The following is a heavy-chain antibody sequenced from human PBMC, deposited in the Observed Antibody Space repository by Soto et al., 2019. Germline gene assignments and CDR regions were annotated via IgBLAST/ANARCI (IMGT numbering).Heavy chain of an antibody. Sequence: EVQLVESGGDLIQPGGSLRLSCAASGLSVSTNYMTWVRQAPGKGLEWASLIFAGGSTYYADSVKGRFTISRDNSKNTLYLQMNSLSAEDTGVYYCARERIAAGGTHDAIDIWGQGTMVTVSS. V-gene: IGHV3-53*01. CDR3: ARERIAAGGTHDAIDI. CDR1: GLSVSTNY. CDR2: IFAGGST. D-gene: IGHD6-13*01. J-gene: IGHJ3*02.